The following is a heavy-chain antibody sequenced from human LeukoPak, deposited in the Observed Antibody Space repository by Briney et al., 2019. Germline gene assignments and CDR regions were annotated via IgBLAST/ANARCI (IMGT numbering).Heavy chain of an antibody. V-gene: IGHV4-31*03. Sequence: SETLSLTCTVSGGSISSGGYYWSWIRQHPGKGLEWIGYIYYSGSTYYNPSLKSRVTISVDTSKNQFSLKLSSVTAADTAVYYCAQGIAVAGLRGNDAFDIWGQGTMVTVSS. D-gene: IGHD6-19*01. CDR1: GGSISSGGYY. CDR3: AQGIAVAGLRGNDAFDI. J-gene: IGHJ3*02. CDR2: IYYSGST.